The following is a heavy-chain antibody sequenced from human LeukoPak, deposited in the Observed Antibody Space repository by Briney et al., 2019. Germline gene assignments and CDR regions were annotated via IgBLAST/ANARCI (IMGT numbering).Heavy chain of an antibody. CDR1: RGSISSSSYY. Sequence: SETLSLTCTVSRGSISSSSYYWGWIRQAPGKGLEWIGSIYYSGSTYYNPSLKSRVTISVDTSKNQFSLKLSSVTAADTAVYYCARYQQWLVGVNWFDPWGQGTLVTVSS. CDR3: ARYQQWLVGVNWFDP. V-gene: IGHV4-39*01. D-gene: IGHD6-19*01. CDR2: IYYSGST. J-gene: IGHJ5*02.